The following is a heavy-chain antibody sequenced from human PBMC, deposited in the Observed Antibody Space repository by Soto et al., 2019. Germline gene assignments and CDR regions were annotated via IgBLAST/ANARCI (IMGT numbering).Heavy chain of an antibody. J-gene: IGHJ6*02. CDR1: GGSIYSYY. CDR3: ARHGSGSYRDYYYYGMDV. V-gene: IGHV4-59*08. CDR2: IHYSGST. D-gene: IGHD3-10*01. Sequence: PSETLSLTCTVSGGSIYSYYWTWIRQPPGKGLEWIGYIHYSGSTKYNPSLKSRVTISVDTSKNQFSLKLSSVTAADTAVYYCARHGSGSYRDYYYYGMDVWGQGTTVTVSS.